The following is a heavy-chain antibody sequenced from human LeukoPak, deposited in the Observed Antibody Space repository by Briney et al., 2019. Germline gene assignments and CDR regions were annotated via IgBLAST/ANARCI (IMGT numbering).Heavy chain of an antibody. CDR1: GFTFSSYS. D-gene: IGHD5-24*01. CDR2: ISSSSSYI. V-gene: IGHV3-21*01. Sequence: PGRSLRLSCAASGFTFSSYSMNWVRQAPGKGLEWVSSISSSSSYIYYADSVKGRFTISRDNAKNSLYLQMNSLRAEDTAVYYCARGGRDGYNRGVDPWGQGTLVTVSS. CDR3: ARGGRDGYNRGVDP. J-gene: IGHJ5*02.